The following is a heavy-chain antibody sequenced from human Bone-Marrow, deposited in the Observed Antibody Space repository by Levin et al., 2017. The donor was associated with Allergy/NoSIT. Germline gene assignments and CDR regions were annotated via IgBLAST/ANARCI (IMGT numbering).Heavy chain of an antibody. J-gene: IGHJ4*02. CDR2: VNPKNGDT. CDR3: AIGVRD. CDR1: GYGFSTYE. V-gene: IGHV1-8*01. Sequence: ASVKVSCKTSGYGFSTYEMHWVRQATGQGLEWMGWVNPKNGDTDYALKFQGRVTMTTDTSTRTAYLEMTALTPEDTAVYYCAIGVRDWGRRTAVTVS.